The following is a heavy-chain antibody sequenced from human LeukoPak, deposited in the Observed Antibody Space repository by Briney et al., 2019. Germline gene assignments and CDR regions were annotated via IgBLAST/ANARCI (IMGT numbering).Heavy chain of an antibody. Sequence: GGSLRLSCATSGFTFSSYGMNWVRQAPGKGLGWVSSITSSSLYISYADSLKGRFTISRDNAKNSLSLQMNSLRAEDTAVYYCARDGAYDSAFDIWGQGTMVTVSS. CDR3: ARDGAYDSAFDI. D-gene: IGHD3-22*01. CDR2: ITSSSLYI. CDR1: GFTFSSYG. J-gene: IGHJ3*02. V-gene: IGHV3-21*01.